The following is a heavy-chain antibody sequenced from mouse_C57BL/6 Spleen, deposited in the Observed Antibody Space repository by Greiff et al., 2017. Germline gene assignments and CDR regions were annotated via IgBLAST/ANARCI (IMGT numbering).Heavy chain of an antibody. J-gene: IGHJ1*03. V-gene: IGHV1-4*01. Sequence: VQLQESGAELARPGASVKMSCKASGYTFTSYTMHWVKQRPGQGLEWIGYINPSSGYTKYNQKFKDKATLTADKSSSTAYMQLSSLTSEDSAVYYCARYGNPHWYFDVWGTGTTVTVSS. CDR1: GYTFTSYT. CDR2: INPSSGYT. D-gene: IGHD2-1*01. CDR3: ARYGNPHWYFDV.